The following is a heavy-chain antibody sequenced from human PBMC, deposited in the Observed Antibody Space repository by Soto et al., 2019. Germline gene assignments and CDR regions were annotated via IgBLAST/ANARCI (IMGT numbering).Heavy chain of an antibody. J-gene: IGHJ4*02. Sequence: PSETLSLTCSVSGRSMSSNYWSWIRQSPDKGLEWLGYVFYGGTDYNPSLEGRVSMSVETPKSQFSLKLASVTAADTAVYYCASYRVAFYFDSWGQGIQVTVYS. D-gene: IGHD4-4*01. CDR2: VFYGGT. CDR1: GRSMSSNY. CDR3: ASYRVAFYFDS. V-gene: IGHV4-59*01.